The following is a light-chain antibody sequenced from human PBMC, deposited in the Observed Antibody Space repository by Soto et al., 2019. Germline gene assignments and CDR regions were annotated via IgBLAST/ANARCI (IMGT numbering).Light chain of an antibody. Sequence: EVVMTQSPPTLSVSPGERATLSCRASQSVTSNLAWYQQRPGLAPGLLIYGATTRATGIPARFSGSGSGTEFTLTISSLQSEDFAVYYCQQYNNWPETFGQGTKVDIK. CDR2: GAT. CDR3: QQYNNWPET. J-gene: IGKJ1*01. CDR1: QSVTSN. V-gene: IGKV3-15*01.